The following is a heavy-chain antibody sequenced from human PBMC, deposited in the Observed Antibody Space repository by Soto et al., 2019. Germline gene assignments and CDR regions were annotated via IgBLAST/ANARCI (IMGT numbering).Heavy chain of an antibody. CDR3: ARGRYGDY. V-gene: IGHV1-18*01. J-gene: IGHJ4*02. CDR2: ISAQNGNT. D-gene: IGHD1-1*01. CDR1: GYAFTTYG. Sequence: QVHLVQSGAEVKKPGASVKVSCKGSGYAFTTYGNTWVRQAPGQGIEGMGWISAQNGNTNYAQKLQGRVTVTRDTSTSTAYMELRRLRSDATAVYYCARGRYGDYWGQGALVTVSS.